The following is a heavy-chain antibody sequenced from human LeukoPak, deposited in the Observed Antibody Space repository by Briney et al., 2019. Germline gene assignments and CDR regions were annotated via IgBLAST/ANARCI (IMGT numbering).Heavy chain of an antibody. D-gene: IGHD3-22*01. CDR1: GGSFSGYY. CDR2: INHSGST. V-gene: IGHV4-34*01. J-gene: IGHJ5*02. CDR3: ARHRPEWLLLTVNWFDP. Sequence: PSETLSLTCAVYGGSFSGYYWSWIRQPPGKGLEWIGEINHSGSTNYNPSLKSRVTISVDTSKNQFSLKLSSVTAADTAVYYCARHRPEWLLLTVNWFDPWGQGTLVTVSS.